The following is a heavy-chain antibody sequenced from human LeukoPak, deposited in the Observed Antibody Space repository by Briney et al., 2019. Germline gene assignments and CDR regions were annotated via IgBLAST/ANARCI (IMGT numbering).Heavy chain of an antibody. CDR3: ARVDPPSPFDY. V-gene: IGHV4-30-2*01. CDR1: GGSISSGGYS. Sequence: SETLSLTCAVSGGSISSGGYSWSWIRQPPGKGLEWIGYIYHSGSTYYNPSLRSRVTISVDRSKNQFSLKLSSVTAADTAVYYCARVDPPSPFDYWGQGTLVTVSS. CDR2: IYHSGST. D-gene: IGHD3/OR15-3a*01. J-gene: IGHJ4*02.